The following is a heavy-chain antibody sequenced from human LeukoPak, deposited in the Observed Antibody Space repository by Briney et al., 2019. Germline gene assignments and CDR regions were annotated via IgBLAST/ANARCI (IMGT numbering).Heavy chain of an antibody. CDR2: IYTSGST. D-gene: IGHD3-10*01. CDR3: ARVIGAMVRGVMQNYYYYYLDV. V-gene: IGHV4-4*07. CDR1: GGSISSYY. Sequence: SETLSLTCTVSGGSISSYYWSWIRQPAGKGLEWIGRIYTSGSTNYNPSLKSRVTMSVDTSKNQFSLKLSSVTAADTAVYYCARVIGAMVRGVMQNYYYYYLDVWGKGTAVTISS. J-gene: IGHJ6*03.